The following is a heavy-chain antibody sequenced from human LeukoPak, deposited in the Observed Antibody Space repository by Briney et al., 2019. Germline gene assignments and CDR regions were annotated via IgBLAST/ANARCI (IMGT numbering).Heavy chain of an antibody. J-gene: IGHJ4*02. D-gene: IGHD6-13*01. CDR3: ARERGSSSWYRFAFDY. V-gene: IGHV3-7*01. CDR2: IKQDGSEK. Sequence: GGSLRLSCAASGFTFSSYAMSWVRQAPGKGLEWVANIKQDGSEKYYVDSVKGRFTISRDNAKNSLYLQMNSLRAEDTAVYYCARERGSSSWYRFAFDYWGQGTLVTVSS. CDR1: GFTFSSYA.